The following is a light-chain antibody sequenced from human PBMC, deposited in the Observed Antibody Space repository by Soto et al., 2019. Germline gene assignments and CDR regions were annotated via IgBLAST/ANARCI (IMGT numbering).Light chain of an antibody. CDR1: SSDVGGYNY. CDR2: DIS. J-gene: IGLJ1*01. Sequence: QSALTQPASVSGSPGQSITISCTGTSSDVGGYNYVSWYQQHPGKAPKLMIYDISNRPSGVSNRFSGSKSGNTASLTISGLHADDEADYYCSSYTSSSTRVFGTGSKLTVL. V-gene: IGLV2-14*01. CDR3: SSYTSSSTRV.